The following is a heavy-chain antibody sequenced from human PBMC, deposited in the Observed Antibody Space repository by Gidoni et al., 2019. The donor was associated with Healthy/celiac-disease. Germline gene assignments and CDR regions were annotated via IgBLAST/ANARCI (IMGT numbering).Heavy chain of an antibody. V-gene: IGHV3-48*02. J-gene: IGHJ6*02. D-gene: IGHD3-3*01. CDR3: ARDYLIFGVVRKVGMDV. Sequence: EVQLVESGGGLVQPGGSLRLSCAASGFTFNSYSMNWGRQAPGKGLEWVSYISSSSSTIYYADSVKGRFTISRDNAKNSMYLQMNSLRDEDTAVYYCARDYLIFGVVRKVGMDVWGQGTTVTVSS. CDR2: ISSSSSTI. CDR1: GFTFNSYS.